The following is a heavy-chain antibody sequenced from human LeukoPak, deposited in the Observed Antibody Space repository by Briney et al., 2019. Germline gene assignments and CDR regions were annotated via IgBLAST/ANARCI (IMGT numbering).Heavy chain of an antibody. D-gene: IGHD1-1*01. CDR2: IIPIFGTA. CDR1: GGTFSSYA. Sequence: SVKVSCKVSGGTFSSYAISWVRPAPGQGLEWMGGIIPIFGTANYAQKFQGRVTITADESTSTAYMELSSLRSEDTAVYYCARDTGTTIFDYWGQGTLVTVSS. CDR3: ARDTGTTIFDY. J-gene: IGHJ4*02. V-gene: IGHV1-69*13.